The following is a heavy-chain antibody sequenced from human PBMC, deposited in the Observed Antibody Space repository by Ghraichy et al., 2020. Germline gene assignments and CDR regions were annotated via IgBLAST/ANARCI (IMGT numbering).Heavy chain of an antibody. D-gene: IGHD3-22*01. CDR1: GFSLSTTGVG. V-gene: IGHV2-5*02. CDR3: AHSLRGDLYFESSRSYNYYLDH. J-gene: IGHJ4*01. Sequence: SGPTLVKPTQTLELTCTFSGFSLSTTGVGVGWIRQPPGKALEWLAMIYWDNDKRYSPSLKSRLTITKDTSKNDIVLTITNMDPVDTATYYCAHSLRGDLYFESSRSYNYYLDHWGPGTLVTVSS. CDR2: IYWDNDK.